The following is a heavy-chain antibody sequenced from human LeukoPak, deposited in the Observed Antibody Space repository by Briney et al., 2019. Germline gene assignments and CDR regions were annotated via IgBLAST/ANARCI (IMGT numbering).Heavy chain of an antibody. D-gene: IGHD3-22*01. CDR3: AKGTSSRTMRGGGYFDY. J-gene: IGHJ4*02. Sequence: GGSLRLSCAASGFTFANYAMSWVRQAPGKGLEWVSAISGSGGSTYYADSVKGRFTISRDNSKNTLYLQMNSLRAEDTAVYYCAKGTSSRTMRGGGYFDYWGQGTLVTVSS. V-gene: IGHV3-23*01. CDR2: ISGSGGST. CDR1: GFTFANYA.